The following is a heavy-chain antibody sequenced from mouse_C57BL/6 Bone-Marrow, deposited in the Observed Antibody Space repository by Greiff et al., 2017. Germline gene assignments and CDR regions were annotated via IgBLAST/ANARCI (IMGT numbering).Heavy chain of an antibody. D-gene: IGHD4-1*01. Sequence: QVQLQQSGAELVRPGTSVKVSCKASGYAFTNYLIEWVKQRPGQGLEWIGVINPGSGGTNYNEKFKGKATLTADKSSSTAYMQLSSLTSEDAAVYFYARAALTVFDYWGQGTTLTVSS. CDR1: GYAFTNYL. CDR3: ARAALTVFDY. V-gene: IGHV1-54*01. CDR2: INPGSGGT. J-gene: IGHJ2*01.